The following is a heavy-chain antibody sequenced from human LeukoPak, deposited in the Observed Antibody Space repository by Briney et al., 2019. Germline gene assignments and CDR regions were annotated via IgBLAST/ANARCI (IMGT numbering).Heavy chain of an antibody. CDR2: IYHSGST. Sequence: SETLSLTCAVSGYSISSGYYWGWIRQPPGKGLEWIGSIYHSGSTYYNPSLKSRVTISVDTSKNQFSLKLSSVTAADTAGYYCARHRDSSYDYYYYYMDVWGKGTTVTVSS. J-gene: IGHJ6*03. CDR1: GYSISSGYY. V-gene: IGHV4-38-2*01. CDR3: ARHRDSSYDYYYYYMDV. D-gene: IGHD5-12*01.